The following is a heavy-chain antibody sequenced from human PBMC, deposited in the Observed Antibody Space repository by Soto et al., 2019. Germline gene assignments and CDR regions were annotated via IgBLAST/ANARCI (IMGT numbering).Heavy chain of an antibody. CDR2: ISYDGSNK. D-gene: IGHD6-13*01. CDR1: GGTLNIYG. CDR3: VKDGSSFWPYYYGLDV. J-gene: IGHJ6*02. Sequence: SFVKGNCADFGGTLNIYGMHWVRQAPGKGLEWVAVISYDGSNKYYADSVKGRFTIARDNSKNTLYLQMSSLRAEDTAVYYCVKDGSSFWPYYYGLDVWAQ. V-gene: IGHV3-30*18.